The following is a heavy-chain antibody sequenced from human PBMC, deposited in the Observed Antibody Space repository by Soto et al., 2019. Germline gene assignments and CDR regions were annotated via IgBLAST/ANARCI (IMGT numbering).Heavy chain of an antibody. CDR2: ISYDGRNT. CDR3: AKDRTYSDSWPSGPFDY. V-gene: IGHV3-30*18. J-gene: IGHJ4*02. D-gene: IGHD6-13*01. Sequence: QVHLVESGGGVAQPGTSLRLSCAASGFTFSSYGIHWVRQAPGKGLEWVAVISYDGRNTYYGDSVKGRFTVSRDNSKNTLYLQMNSLRAEDTAVYYCAKDRTYSDSWPSGPFDYWGQGTLVTVSS. CDR1: GFTFSSYG.